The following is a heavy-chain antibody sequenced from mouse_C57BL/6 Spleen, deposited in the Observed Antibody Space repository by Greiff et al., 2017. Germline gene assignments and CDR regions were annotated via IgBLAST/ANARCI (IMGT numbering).Heavy chain of an antibody. V-gene: IGHV1-52*01. J-gene: IGHJ1*03. D-gene: IGHD2-5*01. CDR3: ARRYYSNWGYFEV. CDR2: IDPSDSET. CDR1: GYTFTSYW. Sequence: QVQLQQPGAELVRPGSSVKLSCKASGYTFTSYWMHWVKQRPIQGLEWIGNIDPSDSETHYNQKFKDKATLTVDKSSSTAYMQLSSLTSGDSAVYYCARRYYSNWGYFEVWGTGTTVTVSS.